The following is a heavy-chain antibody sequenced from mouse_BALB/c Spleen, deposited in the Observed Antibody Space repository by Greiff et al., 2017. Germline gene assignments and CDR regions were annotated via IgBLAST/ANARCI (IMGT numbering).Heavy chain of an antibody. Sequence: EVQLVESGGGLVKPGGSLTLSCAASGFTFSSYAMSWVRQTPEKRLEWVAAIISGGSTYYPDSVKGRFTISRDNARNILYLQMSSLRSEDTAMYYCARGGSYYGYDEGYAMDYWGQGTSVTVSS. J-gene: IGHJ4*01. V-gene: IGHV5-6-5*01. CDR2: IISGGST. D-gene: IGHD2-9*01. CDR3: ARGGSYYGYDEGYAMDY. CDR1: GFTFSSYA.